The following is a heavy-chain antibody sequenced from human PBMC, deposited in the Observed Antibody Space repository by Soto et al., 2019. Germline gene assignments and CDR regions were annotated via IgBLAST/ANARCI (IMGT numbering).Heavy chain of an antibody. CDR3: ASGADSSAYSQYHL. V-gene: IGHV3-23*01. CDR1: GFTFSSYA. D-gene: IGHD3-22*01. Sequence: GGSLRLSCAASGFTFSSYAMNWVRQAPGRGLEWVSGISGSGGGTYYADSVKGRFTISRDNSKNTLYLQMNSLRAEDTALYFCASGADSSAYSQYHLWGQGTLVTVSS. CDR2: ISGSGGGT. J-gene: IGHJ5*02.